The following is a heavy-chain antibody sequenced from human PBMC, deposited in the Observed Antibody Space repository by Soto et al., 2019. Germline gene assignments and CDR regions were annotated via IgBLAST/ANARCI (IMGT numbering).Heavy chain of an antibody. Sequence: GSLRLSCVASGFTFSSYGMHWVRQATGKGLEYVSSISSNGGTTYYGNSVKGRFTISRDNSKNTLYLQMGSLRAEDMAVYYCVRRVSGNYDYWGQGTLVTVSS. V-gene: IGHV3-64*01. CDR3: VRRVSGNYDY. CDR1: GFTFSSYG. CDR2: ISSNGGTT. J-gene: IGHJ4*02. D-gene: IGHD1-7*01.